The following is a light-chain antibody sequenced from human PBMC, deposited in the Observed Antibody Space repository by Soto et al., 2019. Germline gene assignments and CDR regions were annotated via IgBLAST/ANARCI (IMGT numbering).Light chain of an antibody. CDR3: MQALQTPNT. V-gene: IGKV2-28*01. J-gene: IGKJ5*01. CDR1: QSLLHSNGYNY. Sequence: DIVMTQSPLSLPVTPGEPASISCRSSQSLLHSNGYNYLDWYLQKPGQSPQLLIYLGSNRASGVPDRFRGSGSGTDFTLKISRVEAEDVGVYYCMQALQTPNTFGKGNRLDIK. CDR2: LGS.